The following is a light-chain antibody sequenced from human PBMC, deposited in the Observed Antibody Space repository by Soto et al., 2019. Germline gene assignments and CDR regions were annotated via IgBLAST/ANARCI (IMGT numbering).Light chain of an antibody. CDR2: DVN. Sequence: QSALTQPASVSGSPGQSITLSCTGTSSDIGGYDYVSWYQRHPGKAPKLIIYDVNNRPSGVSNRFSGSKSGNTASLTISGLQAEDEADYYCPSYGSGSSHVVFGGGTKLTVL. CDR3: PSYGSGSSHVV. CDR1: SSDIGGYDY. V-gene: IGLV2-14*01. J-gene: IGLJ2*01.